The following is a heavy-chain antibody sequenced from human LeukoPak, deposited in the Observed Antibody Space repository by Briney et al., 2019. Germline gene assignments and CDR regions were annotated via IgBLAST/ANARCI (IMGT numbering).Heavy chain of an antibody. CDR3: AREGGMTGAFDI. CDR2: IHYTGST. CDR1: GGSINSYY. V-gene: IGHV4-59*01. Sequence: SETLSLTCTVSGGSINSYYWSWIRQPPGKGLECIGYIHYTGSTNYNPSLKSRVTISVDTSKNQFSLKLSSVTAADTAVYYCAREGGMTGAFDIWGQGTMVTVSS. J-gene: IGHJ3*02. D-gene: IGHD1-14*01.